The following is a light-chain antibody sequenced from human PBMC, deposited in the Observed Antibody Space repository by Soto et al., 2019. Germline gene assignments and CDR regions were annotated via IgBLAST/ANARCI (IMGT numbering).Light chain of an antibody. Sequence: EIVLTQSPATLSLSPGERATLSCRASQSVTSNYLAWYQQKPGQAPRVLIYSASSRATGIPDRFSGSGSGTDFTLTISRLEPEDFAVYYCHQYATSPLTFGGGTKVEI. CDR1: QSVTSNY. J-gene: IGKJ4*01. V-gene: IGKV3-20*01. CDR3: HQYATSPLT. CDR2: SAS.